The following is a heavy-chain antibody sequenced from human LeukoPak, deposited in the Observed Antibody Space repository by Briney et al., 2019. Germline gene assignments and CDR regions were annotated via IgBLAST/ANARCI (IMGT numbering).Heavy chain of an antibody. CDR3: AKGLVFHDNYFDY. D-gene: IGHD5/OR15-5a*01. V-gene: IGHV3-23*01. Sequence: GESLRLSCEASGFSFSTCAMNWVRQVPEKGLEWVSTIGGSDDTTSYADSVKGRFTISSDYSKNTLYLQMNNLRAEDTAVYFCAKGLVFHDNYFDYWGQGTLVTVSS. CDR1: GFSFSTCA. CDR2: IGGSDDTT. J-gene: IGHJ4*02.